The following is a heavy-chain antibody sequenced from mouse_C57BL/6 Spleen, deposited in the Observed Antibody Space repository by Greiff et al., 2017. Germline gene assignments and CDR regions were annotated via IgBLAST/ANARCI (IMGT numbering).Heavy chain of an antibody. CDR3: ARGGYLDY. Sequence: QVQLQQSGAELVRPGASVKLSCKASGYTFTSYYMHWVKQRPIHGLEWIGKIDPSDGETHYTQKFQGKATITADTSSSTAYMQLSSLTSEDSAVYYCARGGYLDYWGQGTTLTVSS. CDR1: GYTFTSYY. CDR2: IDPSDGET. V-gene: IGHV1-52*01. J-gene: IGHJ2*01.